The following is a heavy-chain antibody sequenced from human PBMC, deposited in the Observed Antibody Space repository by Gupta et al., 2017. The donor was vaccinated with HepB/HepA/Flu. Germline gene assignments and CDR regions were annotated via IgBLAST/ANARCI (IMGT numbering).Heavy chain of an antibody. D-gene: IGHD5-18*01. CDR3: AKAVAGDTAMDDYYYYGMDV. CDR2: MSWNSGSI. Sequence: EVQLVESGGGLVQPGRSLRLSCAASGFTFDDYAMHWVRQAPGKGLEWVSGMSWNSGSIGYADSVKGRFTISRDNAKNSLYLQMNSLRAEDTALYYCAKAVAGDTAMDDYYYYGMDVWGQGTTVTVS. V-gene: IGHV3-9*01. J-gene: IGHJ6*02. CDR1: GFTFDDYA.